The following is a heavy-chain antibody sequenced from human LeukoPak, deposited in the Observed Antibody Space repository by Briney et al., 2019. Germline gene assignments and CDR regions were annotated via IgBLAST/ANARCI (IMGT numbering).Heavy chain of an antibody. D-gene: IGHD1-1*01. CDR1: GFPFSSYA. CDR3: AKEEGVQGGNTFDI. V-gene: IGHV3-23*01. J-gene: IGHJ3*02. Sequence: GGSLRLSCAASGFPFSSYAMSWVRQAPGKGLEWVSGISGSGGTTYYADSVKGRFTVSRGKSRKTLYLQMNSLRVEDTAVYYCAKEEGVQGGNTFDIWGQGTVVTVSS. CDR2: ISGSGGTT.